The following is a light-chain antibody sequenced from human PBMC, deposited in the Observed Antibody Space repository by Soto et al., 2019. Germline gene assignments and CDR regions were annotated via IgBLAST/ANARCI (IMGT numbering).Light chain of an antibody. CDR3: SSYAATNNYV. Sequence: QSVLTQPPSASGSPGQSVTISCTGTSSDVGGYNYVSWYQQNPGKAPQLIIYEVSKRPSGVPDRFSGSKSGNTASLTVSGLQAEDEADYYCSSYAATNNYVFGSGTKLTVL. V-gene: IGLV2-8*01. CDR2: EVS. J-gene: IGLJ1*01. CDR1: SSDVGGYNY.